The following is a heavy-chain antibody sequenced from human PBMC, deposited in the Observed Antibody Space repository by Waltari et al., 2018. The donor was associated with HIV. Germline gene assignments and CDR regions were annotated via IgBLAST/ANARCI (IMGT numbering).Heavy chain of an antibody. CDR1: GYTFTSYG. CDR3: ARDLTMIVVVRDAFDI. V-gene: IGHV1-18*01. Sequence: QVQLVQSGAEVKKPGASVKVSCKASGYTFTSYGIIWVRQAPGQGLEWMGWISADNGNTNYAQKLQGRVTMTTDTSTSTAYMELRSLRSDDTAVYYCARDLTMIVVVRDAFDIWGQGTMVTVSS. J-gene: IGHJ3*02. CDR2: ISADNGNT. D-gene: IGHD3-22*01.